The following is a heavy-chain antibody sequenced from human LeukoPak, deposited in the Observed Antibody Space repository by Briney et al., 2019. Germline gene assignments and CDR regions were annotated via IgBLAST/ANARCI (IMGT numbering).Heavy chain of an antibody. J-gene: IGHJ4*02. D-gene: IGHD5-18*01. Sequence: GGSLRLSCAASGFTFSSYAMHWVRQAPGKGLEWVAVMSYDGSNKYYADSVKGRFTISRDNSKNTLYLQMNSLRAEDTAVYYCARAGAALDTAMVLGYYFDYWGQGTLVTVSS. CDR2: MSYDGSNK. CDR1: GFTFSSYA. V-gene: IGHV3-30-3*01. CDR3: ARAGAALDTAMVLGYYFDY.